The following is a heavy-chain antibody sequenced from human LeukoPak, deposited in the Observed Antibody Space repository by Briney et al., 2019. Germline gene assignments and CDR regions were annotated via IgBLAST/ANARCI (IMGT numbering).Heavy chain of an antibody. D-gene: IGHD2-21*01. CDR2: IIPKTGDT. Sequence: ASVKVSCKASGYTFTDYYIHWVRQAPGQAREWLGRIIPKTGDTSYAQKFQGRVTMTRDTSISTVYMDLSSLTSDDTAVYYCARPLSAIPLPFNAFDLWGQGTVLTVSS. CDR1: GYTFTDYY. V-gene: IGHV1-2*06. J-gene: IGHJ3*01. CDR3: ARPLSAIPLPFNAFDL.